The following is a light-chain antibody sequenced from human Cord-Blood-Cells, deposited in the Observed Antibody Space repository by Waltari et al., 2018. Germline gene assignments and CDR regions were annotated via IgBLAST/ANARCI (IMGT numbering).Light chain of an antibody. Sequence: DIQMTQSPYSLSASVGDSATITCRASQSISSYLHWYQQKPGKAPKLLIYAASSLQSGVPSRFSGSGSGTDFTLTISSLQPEDFATYYCQQSYSTPWTFGQGTKVEIK. CDR3: QQSYSTPWT. CDR2: AAS. J-gene: IGKJ1*01. V-gene: IGKV1-39*01. CDR1: QSISSY.